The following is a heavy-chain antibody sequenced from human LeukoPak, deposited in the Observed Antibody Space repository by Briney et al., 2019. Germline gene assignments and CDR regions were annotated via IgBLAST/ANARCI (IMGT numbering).Heavy chain of an antibody. CDR3: ARDHDREGFCFDY. D-gene: IGHD1-1*01. CDR1: GGSISSSNW. V-gene: IGHV4-4*02. CDR2: IYHSGST. J-gene: IGHJ4*02. Sequence: SGTLSLTCAVSGGSISSSNWWSWVRQPPGKGLEWIGEIYHSGSTNYNPSLKSRVTISVDKSKNQFSLKLSSVTAADTAVYYCARDHDREGFCFDYWGQGTLVTVSS.